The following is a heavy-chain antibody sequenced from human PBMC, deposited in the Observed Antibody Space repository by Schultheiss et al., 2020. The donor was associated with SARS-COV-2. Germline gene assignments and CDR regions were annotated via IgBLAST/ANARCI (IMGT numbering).Heavy chain of an antibody. D-gene: IGHD3/OR15-3a*01. Sequence: ASVKVSCKTSGYIFTYHYIHWVRQAPGQGLEWMGRINPDSGGTNYAQKFQGRVTITADESTSTAYMELSSLRSEDTAVYYCAREGGLRSIDYWGQGTLVTVSS. CDR2: INPDSGGT. V-gene: IGHV1/OR15-1*04. CDR3: AREGGLRSIDY. J-gene: IGHJ4*02. CDR1: GYIFTYHY.